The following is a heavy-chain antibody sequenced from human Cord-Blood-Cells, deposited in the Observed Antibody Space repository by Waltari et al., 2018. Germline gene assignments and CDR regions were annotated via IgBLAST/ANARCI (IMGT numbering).Heavy chain of an antibody. CDR2: IFSNDEK. CDR3: ARITDWYSSSLCVDY. J-gene: IGHJ4*02. CDR1: GFSLSNARMV. D-gene: IGHD6-6*01. V-gene: IGHV2-26*01. Sequence: QVTLKESGPVLVKPTETLTLTCTVSGFSLSNARMVVSWIRPPPEKALEWLAHIFSNDEKSYSTSLKSRLTISKDTAKSQVVLTRTNMDPVDTATYYCARITDWYSSSLCVDYWGQGTLVTVSS.